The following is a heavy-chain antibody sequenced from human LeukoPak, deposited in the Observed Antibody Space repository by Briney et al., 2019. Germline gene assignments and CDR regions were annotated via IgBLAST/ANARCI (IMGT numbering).Heavy chain of an antibody. V-gene: IGHV3-23*01. Sequence: GGSLRLSCVASGFTFSTFAMSWVRQAPGKGLEWVSAITHNGGAKYYADSVKGRFTISRDNSKNTLYLQLNSLRAEDTAVYYCARDVTAGNFDYWGQGTLVTVSS. CDR1: GFTFSTFA. CDR3: ARDVTAGNFDY. J-gene: IGHJ4*02. CDR2: ITHNGGAK. D-gene: IGHD6-13*01.